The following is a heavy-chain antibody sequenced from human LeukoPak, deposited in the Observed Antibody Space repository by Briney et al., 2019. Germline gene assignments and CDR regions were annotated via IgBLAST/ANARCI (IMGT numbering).Heavy chain of an antibody. CDR2: IRYDGSNK. V-gene: IGHV3-30*02. J-gene: IGHJ4*02. Sequence: QTGGSLRLSCAASGFTFSSYGMHWVRQAPGKGLEWVAFIRYDGSNKYYADSVKGRFTISRDSSKNTLYLQMNSLRAEDTAVYYCAKDLHPPLRYFDWSLNGFDYWGQGTLVTVSS. CDR1: GFTFSSYG. D-gene: IGHD3-9*01. CDR3: AKDLHPPLRYFDWSLNGFDY.